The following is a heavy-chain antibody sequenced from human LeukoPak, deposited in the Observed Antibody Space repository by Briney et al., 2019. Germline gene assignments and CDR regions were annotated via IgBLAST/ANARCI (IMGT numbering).Heavy chain of an antibody. CDR2: IYSGGST. Sequence: GGSLRLSCAASGFTVSSNYMSWVRQAPGKGLEWVSVIYSGGSTYYADSVKGRFTISRHNSKNTLYLQMNSLRAEDTAVYYCAKFRRDIVVVPAAPIRYWGQGTLVTVSS. J-gene: IGHJ4*02. CDR1: GFTVSSNY. D-gene: IGHD2-2*01. V-gene: IGHV3-53*01. CDR3: AKFRRDIVVVPAAPIRY.